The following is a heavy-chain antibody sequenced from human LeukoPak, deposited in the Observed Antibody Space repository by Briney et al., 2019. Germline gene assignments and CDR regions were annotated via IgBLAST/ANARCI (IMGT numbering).Heavy chain of an antibody. CDR3: ARDGRSPIPPGPFDI. CDR2: IRYDGSNK. J-gene: IGHJ3*02. Sequence: PGGSLRLSCAASGFTFSSYGMHWVRQAPGKGLEWVAFIRYDGSNKYYADSVKGRFTISRDNSKNTLYLQMNSLRAEDTAVYYCARDGRSPIPPGPFDIWGQGTMVTVSS. CDR1: GFTFSSYG. V-gene: IGHV3-30*02. D-gene: IGHD2-2*02.